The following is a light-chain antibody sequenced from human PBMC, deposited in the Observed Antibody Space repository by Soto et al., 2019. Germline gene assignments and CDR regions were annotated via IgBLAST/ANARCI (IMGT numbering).Light chain of an antibody. CDR3: QQRPNWPLT. CDR2: DAS. J-gene: IGKJ4*01. CDR1: QSISSH. V-gene: IGKV3-11*01. Sequence: EIVLTQSPATLSLSPRERATLSCRASQSISSHLAWYQQKPGQAPRLLMYDASNRATGIPARFSGSGSGTDFTLTISSLEPEDFAVYYCQQRPNWPLTFGGGTKVEIK.